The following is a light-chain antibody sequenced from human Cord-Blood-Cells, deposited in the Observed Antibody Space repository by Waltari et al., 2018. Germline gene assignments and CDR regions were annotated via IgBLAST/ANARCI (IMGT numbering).Light chain of an antibody. CDR3: MQGTHWWT. J-gene: IGKJ1*01. CDR2: KVS. Sequence: DVVMTQSPLSLPVTLGQPASISCRSSQSLVHSDGNTYLNWFQQRPGQSPRRLIYKVSNRDSWVPDRVSGSGSGTDFTLKISRVEAEDVGVYYCMQGTHWWTFGQGTKVEIK. CDR1: QSLVHSDGNTY. V-gene: IGKV2-30*02.